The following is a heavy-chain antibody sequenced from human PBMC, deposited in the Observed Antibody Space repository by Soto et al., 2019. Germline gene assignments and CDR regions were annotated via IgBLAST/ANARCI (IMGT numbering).Heavy chain of an antibody. Sequence: SVTVSWQTSGCSPSRYTISWVRQAPGQGLEWMGSIVHEDGRTNYAQKFQGRVTMTEDTSKDTDYMELSSLRSEDTAVYYCVTRASAVAGTLYYFDYWGQGTLVTVS. V-gene: IGHV1-69*02. CDR1: GCSPSRYT. CDR3: VTRASAVAGTLYYFDY. CDR2: IVHEDGRT. D-gene: IGHD6-19*01. J-gene: IGHJ4*02.